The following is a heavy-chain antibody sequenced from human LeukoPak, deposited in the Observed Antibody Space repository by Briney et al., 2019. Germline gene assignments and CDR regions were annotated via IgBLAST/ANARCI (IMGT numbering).Heavy chain of an antibody. J-gene: IGHJ4*02. Sequence: SETLSLTCTVSGGSISSGGYYWSWIRQPAGKGLEWIGRIHTSGSTDYNPSLKSRVTISVDTSKNQFSLKLSSVTAADTAVYYCARDVAYFDYWGQGTLVTVSS. CDR1: GGSISSGGYY. D-gene: IGHD2-21*01. CDR2: IHTSGST. V-gene: IGHV4-61*02. CDR3: ARDVAYFDY.